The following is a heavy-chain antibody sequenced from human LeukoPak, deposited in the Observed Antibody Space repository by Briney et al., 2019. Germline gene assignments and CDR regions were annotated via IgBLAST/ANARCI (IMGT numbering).Heavy chain of an antibody. CDR3: ARAYDFWSGYTGTYYFDY. V-gene: IGHV3-21*01. D-gene: IGHD3-3*01. CDR2: ISSSSSYI. Sequence: GGSLGLSCAASGFTFSSYSMNWVRQAPGKGLEWVSSISSSSSYIYYADSVKGRFTISRDNAKNSLYLQMNSLRAEDTAVYYCARAYDFWSGYTGTYYFDYWGQGTLVTVSS. J-gene: IGHJ4*02. CDR1: GFTFSSYS.